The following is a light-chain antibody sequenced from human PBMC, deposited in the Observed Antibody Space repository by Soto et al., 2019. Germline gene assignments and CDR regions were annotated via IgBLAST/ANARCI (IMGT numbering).Light chain of an antibody. CDR1: QSVSSSY. Sequence: EIVLTQSPGTLSLSPGERATLSCRASQSVSSSYLAWYQQKPGQAPRLLIYGASSRATGIPDRFSGSGSGTDFTLTISRLEPEDFATYYCQHYHSFPLTFGGGTKVEIK. V-gene: IGKV3-20*01. J-gene: IGKJ4*01. CDR2: GAS. CDR3: QHYHSFPLT.